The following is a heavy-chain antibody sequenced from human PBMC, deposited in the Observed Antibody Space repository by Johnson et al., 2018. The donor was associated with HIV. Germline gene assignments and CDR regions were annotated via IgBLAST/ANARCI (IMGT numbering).Heavy chain of an antibody. Sequence: VQLVESGGGLVQPGGSLRLSCAASGFTFSSYWMTWVRQATGKGLEWVANIKQDGSEKYYVDSVKGRFTISRDNAKSSLYLQMNSLRAEDTAMYYCARLQSGVADDAFDIWGQGTTVTVSS. D-gene: IGHD2-15*01. J-gene: IGHJ3*02. CDR3: ARLQSGVADDAFDI. CDR1: GFTFSSYW. V-gene: IGHV3-7*05. CDR2: IKQDGSEK.